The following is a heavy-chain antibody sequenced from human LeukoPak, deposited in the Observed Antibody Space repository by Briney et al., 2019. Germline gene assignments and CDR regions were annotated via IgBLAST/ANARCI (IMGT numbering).Heavy chain of an antibody. Sequence: GGSLRLSCAASGFTFSSYAMSWVRQTPGKGLEWVANIKQDGSEKYYVDSVRGRFTISRDNAETSVYLQMNNLRAEDTAVYYCARYCSSASCYLRTFDYWGQGTLVTVSS. D-gene: IGHD2-2*01. CDR3: ARYCSSASCYLRTFDY. J-gene: IGHJ4*02. CDR1: GFTFSSYA. V-gene: IGHV3-7*03. CDR2: IKQDGSEK.